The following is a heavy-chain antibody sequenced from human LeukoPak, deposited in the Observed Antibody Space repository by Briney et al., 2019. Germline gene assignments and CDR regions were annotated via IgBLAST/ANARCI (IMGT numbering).Heavy chain of an antibody. V-gene: IGHV3-33*01. CDR3: ARGPGGSSWYGSGSYLGDAFDI. CDR1: GFTFSSYG. D-gene: IGHD6-13*01. Sequence: AGGSLRLSCAASGFTFSSYGMHWVRQAPGKGLEWVAVIWYDGSNKYYADSVKGRFTISRDNSKNTLYLQMNSLRAEDTAVYYCARGPGGSSWYGSGSYLGDAFDIWGQGTMVTVSS. CDR2: IWYDGSNK. J-gene: IGHJ3*02.